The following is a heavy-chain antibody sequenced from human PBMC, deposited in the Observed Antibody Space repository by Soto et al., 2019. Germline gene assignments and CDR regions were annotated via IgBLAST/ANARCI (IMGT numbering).Heavy chain of an antibody. CDR2: ISSSSSDK. CDR3: ARLQWTGSHFDY. V-gene: IGHV3-48*02. J-gene: IGHJ4*02. Sequence: GGSLRLSCAAPGFIFSSYRMNWVRQAPGKGLEWLSYISSSSSDKYYADSVKGRFTISRDDSKNSLYLQMNSLRDEDSAVYYCARLQWTGSHFDYWGQGTLVTVSS. D-gene: IGHD3-9*01. CDR1: GFIFSSYR.